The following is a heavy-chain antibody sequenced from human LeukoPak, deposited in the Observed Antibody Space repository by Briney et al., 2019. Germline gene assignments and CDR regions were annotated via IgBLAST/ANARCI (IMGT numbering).Heavy chain of an antibody. J-gene: IGHJ4*02. V-gene: IGHV4-59*12. D-gene: IGHD6-19*01. CDR1: GGSISSYY. CDR2: IYKSGNT. Sequence: SETLSLTCSVSGGSISSYYWSWIRQPPGKGLEWIGYIYKSGNTNYNPSLKSRVTMSVDTSKNQFSLKLNSVTAADTAVYYCARSRSGPYDYWGQGTLVTVSS. CDR3: ARSRSGPYDY.